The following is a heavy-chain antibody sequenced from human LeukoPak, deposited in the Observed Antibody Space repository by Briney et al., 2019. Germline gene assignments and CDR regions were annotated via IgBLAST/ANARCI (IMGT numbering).Heavy chain of an antibody. CDR3: ARGALRSVDY. Sequence: GGSLRLSCAASGLTFSTYWMSWARQAPGKGLECVGIINEHGSEKYYVDSVKGRFTISRDNAKDSLYLQINSLRAEDTAVYYCARGALRSVDYWGQGTLLTVSS. V-gene: IGHV3-7*03. CDR1: GLTFSTYW. CDR2: INEHGSEK. J-gene: IGHJ4*02. D-gene: IGHD3-10*02.